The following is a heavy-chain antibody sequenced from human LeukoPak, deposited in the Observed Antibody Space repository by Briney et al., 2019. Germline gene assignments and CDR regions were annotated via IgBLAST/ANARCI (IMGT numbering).Heavy chain of an antibody. D-gene: IGHD3-10*01. V-gene: IGHV3-7*04. CDR2: IKQDGSEI. CDR1: GFTFSNYA. CDR3: ARARYGSGGYFFDF. Sequence: GGSLRLSCAASGFTFSNYAMNWVRQAPGKGLECVANIKQDGSEIYFVDSVKGRFTISRDNAKSSLYLQMNSLRGEDTAVYYCARARYGSGGYFFDFWGQGTLVTVSS. J-gene: IGHJ4*02.